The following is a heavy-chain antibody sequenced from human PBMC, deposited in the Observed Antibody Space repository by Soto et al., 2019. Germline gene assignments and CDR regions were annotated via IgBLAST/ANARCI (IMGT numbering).Heavy chain of an antibody. CDR1: GGSFSGDS. J-gene: IGHJ4*02. V-gene: IGHV4-34*01. CDR2: INHSGST. D-gene: IGHD2-8*02. CDR3: ARDKITGLFDY. Sequence: SETLSVTCAVYGGSFSGDSWTWIRQPPGTGLEWIGEINHSGSTNYNPSLKSRVTISVDTSKNQFSLKLTSVTAADTAVYYCARDKITGLFDYWGQGTLITVS.